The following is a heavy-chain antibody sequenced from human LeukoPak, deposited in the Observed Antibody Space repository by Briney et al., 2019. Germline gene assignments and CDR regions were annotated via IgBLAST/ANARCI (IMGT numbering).Heavy chain of an antibody. CDR3: ARHYLFFGGNRLRFDYGMDV. V-gene: IGHV4-59*08. CDR1: GGSISSYY. D-gene: IGHD3-3*01. CDR2: TYYSGST. Sequence: SGTLSLTCTVSGGSISSYYWSWIRQPPGKGLEWIGYTYYSGSTNYNPSLKSRVTISVDTSKNQFSLKLSSVTAADTAVYYCARHYLFFGGNRLRFDYGMDVWGQGTTVTVSS. J-gene: IGHJ6*02.